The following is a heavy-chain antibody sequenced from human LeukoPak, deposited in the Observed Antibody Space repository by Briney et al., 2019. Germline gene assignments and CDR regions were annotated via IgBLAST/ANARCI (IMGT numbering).Heavy chain of an antibody. CDR1: GGSISNYY. V-gene: IGHV4-4*07. J-gene: IGHJ3*02. CDR2: KYARGSS. CDR3: ARGRYCTAYNCTGGDYFDI. Sequence: PSETLSLTCTVSGGSISNYYWSWIRQPAGKGLEWIGRKYARGSSNYNPPVQSRVTMSVDTSKNQFSLKLRSVTAADTAVYYCARGRYCTAYNCTGGDYFDIWGQGTMVTVSP. D-gene: IGHD1-1*01.